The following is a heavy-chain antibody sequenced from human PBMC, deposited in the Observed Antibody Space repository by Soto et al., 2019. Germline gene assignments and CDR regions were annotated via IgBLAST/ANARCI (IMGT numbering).Heavy chain of an antibody. D-gene: IGHD2-2*01. Sequence: SVKVSCKASGGTFSSYAISWVRQAPGQGLEWMGGIIPIFGTANYAQKFQGRVTITADESTSTAYMELSSLRSEDTAVYYCARVAGYCSSTSCFPYYYYGMDVWGQGTTVTVSS. CDR2: IIPIFGTA. CDR1: GGTFSSYA. V-gene: IGHV1-69*13. CDR3: ARVAGYCSSTSCFPYYYYGMDV. J-gene: IGHJ6*02.